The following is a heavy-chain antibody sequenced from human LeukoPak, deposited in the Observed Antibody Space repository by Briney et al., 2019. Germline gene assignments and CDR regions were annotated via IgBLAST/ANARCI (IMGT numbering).Heavy chain of an antibody. V-gene: IGHV1-8*01. Sequence: GASVTVSCKASGYTFTSYDINWVRQAPGQGLEWMGWMNPNSGNTGYAQKFQGRVTMTRNTSISTAYMELSSLRSEDTAVYYCARAPHYGSGSYYMRYYYYYYMDVWGKGTTVTISS. J-gene: IGHJ6*03. CDR1: GYTFTSYD. CDR3: ARAPHYGSGSYYMRYYYYYYMDV. D-gene: IGHD3-10*01. CDR2: MNPNSGNT.